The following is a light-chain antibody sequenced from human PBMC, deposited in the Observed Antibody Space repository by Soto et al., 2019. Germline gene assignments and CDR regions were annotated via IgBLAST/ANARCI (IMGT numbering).Light chain of an antibody. CDR3: QQYGTSPWT. Sequence: EIVLTQSPATLSLSPGDTGTLSCRASQSVISNSLVWYQQKPGQVPRLLIYGASNRATGIPDRFCGSGSGTDFTLTISRLEPEDFAVYFCQQYGTSPWTFGQGTKVDIK. CDR1: QSVISNS. CDR2: GAS. J-gene: IGKJ1*01. V-gene: IGKV3-20*01.